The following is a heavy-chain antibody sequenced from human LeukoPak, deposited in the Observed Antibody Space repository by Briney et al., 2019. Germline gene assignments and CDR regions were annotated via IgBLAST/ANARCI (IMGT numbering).Heavy chain of an antibody. J-gene: IGHJ6*03. CDR1: GFTFSDYY. CDR3: ARDSPTIPRYYYYYMDV. CDR2: ISSSGRTI. D-gene: IGHD3-9*01. Sequence: GGSLRLSCAASGFTFSDYYMSWIRQARGKGLEGVSKISSSGRTINYAASVQGRLTISRDNAKNSLYLQMNSLRAEDTAVYYCARDSPTIPRYYYYYMDVWGKGTTVTVSS. V-gene: IGHV3-11*04.